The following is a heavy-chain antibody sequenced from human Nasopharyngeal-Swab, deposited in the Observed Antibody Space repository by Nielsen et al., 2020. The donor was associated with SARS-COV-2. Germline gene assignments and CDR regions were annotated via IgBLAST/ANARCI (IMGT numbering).Heavy chain of an antibody. CDR2: ISYDGGNK. V-gene: IGHV3-30-3*01. Sequence: GGSLRLSCAASGFTFSSSAMHWARQAPGKGLEWVAVISYDGGNKYFADSVKGRFTISRDNSKNTLYLQMNSLRAEDTAVYYCASPPLDSSGYYYGFHYWGRGTLVTVSS. CDR1: GFTFSSSA. CDR3: ASPPLDSSGYYYGFHY. J-gene: IGHJ4*02. D-gene: IGHD3-22*01.